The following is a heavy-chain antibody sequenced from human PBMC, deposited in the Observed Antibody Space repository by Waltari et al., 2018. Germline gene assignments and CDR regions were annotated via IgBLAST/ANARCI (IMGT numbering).Heavy chain of an antibody. CDR2: ISRSSSTI. Sequence: EVQLVESGGGLVQPGGSLRLSCAASGFTFNSYIMNWVRQAPGTGLEWVSYISRSSSTIYYAYSVKGRFTISRDNAKNSLYLQMNSLRAEDTAVYYCARDSNKKYFQHWGQGTLVTVSS. CDR1: GFTFNSYI. D-gene: IGHD4-4*01. CDR3: ARDSNKKYFQH. V-gene: IGHV3-48*01. J-gene: IGHJ1*01.